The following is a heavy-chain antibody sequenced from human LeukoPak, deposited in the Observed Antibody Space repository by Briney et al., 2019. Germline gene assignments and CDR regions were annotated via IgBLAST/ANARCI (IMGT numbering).Heavy chain of an antibody. CDR2: INHSGST. V-gene: IGHV4-34*01. CDR3: ARGYCSSTSCYLDV. Sequence: PSETLSLTCAVYGGSFSGYYWSWIRQPPGKGLEWIGEINHSGSTNYNPSLKSRVTISVDRSKNQFSLKLSSVTAADTAVYYCARGYCSSTSCYLDVWGQGTTVTVSS. D-gene: IGHD2-2*01. J-gene: IGHJ6*02. CDR1: GGSFSGYY.